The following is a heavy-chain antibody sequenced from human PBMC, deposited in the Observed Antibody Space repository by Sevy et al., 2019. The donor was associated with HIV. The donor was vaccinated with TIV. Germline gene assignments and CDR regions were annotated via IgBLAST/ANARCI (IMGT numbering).Heavy chain of an antibody. D-gene: IGHD1-26*01. Sequence: GGSLRLSCAASGFTFSSYSMNWVRQAPGKGLEWVSYISSSSSTIYYADSVKGRFTISRGNAKNSLYLQMNSLRAEDTAVYYCARGSPYSGSYWNWFDPWGQGTLVTVSS. J-gene: IGHJ5*02. V-gene: IGHV3-48*01. CDR3: ARGSPYSGSYWNWFDP. CDR1: GFTFSSYS. CDR2: ISSSSSTI.